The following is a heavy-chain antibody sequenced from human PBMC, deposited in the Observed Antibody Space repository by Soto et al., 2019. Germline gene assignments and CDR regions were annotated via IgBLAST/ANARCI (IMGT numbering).Heavy chain of an antibody. CDR3: ATDGSGSYSNWFDP. CDR1: GYTLTELS. V-gene: IGHV1-24*01. J-gene: IGHJ5*02. D-gene: IGHD1-26*01. Sequence: GASVKVSCKVSGYTLTELSMHWVRQAPGKGLEWMGGFDPEDGETIYAQKFQGRVTMTEDTSTDTAYMELSSLRSEDTAVYYCATDGSGSYSNWFDPWGQGTLVTVSS. CDR2: FDPEDGET.